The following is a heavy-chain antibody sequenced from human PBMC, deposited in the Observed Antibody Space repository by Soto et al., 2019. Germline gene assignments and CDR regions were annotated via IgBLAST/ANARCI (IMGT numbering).Heavy chain of an antibody. J-gene: IGHJ6*02. D-gene: IGHD3-10*01. CDR2: IRSKAYGGTT. CDR1: GFTFGDYA. CDR3: TRHYGSGSYPHLYYYYGMDV. Sequence: PGGSLRLSCTASGFTFGDYAMSWFRQAPGKGLEWVGFIRSKAYGGTTEYAASVKGRFTISRDDSKSIAYLQMNSLKTEDTAVYYCTRHYGSGSYPHLYYYYGMDVWGQGTTVTVSS. V-gene: IGHV3-49*03.